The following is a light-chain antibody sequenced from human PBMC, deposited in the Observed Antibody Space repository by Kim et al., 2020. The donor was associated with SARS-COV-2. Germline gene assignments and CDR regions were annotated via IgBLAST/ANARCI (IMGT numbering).Light chain of an antibody. CDR2: CAS. V-gene: IGKV3-20*01. Sequence: SPGERATLSCRASQSVSRNYLTWYQQKPGQAPRLLIYCASRRATGIPDKFSGSGSGTDFSLTISRLAPEEFAVYYCQQYGSSPMYTFGQETKLEIK. CDR1: QSVSRNY. CDR3: QQYGSSPMYT. J-gene: IGKJ2*01.